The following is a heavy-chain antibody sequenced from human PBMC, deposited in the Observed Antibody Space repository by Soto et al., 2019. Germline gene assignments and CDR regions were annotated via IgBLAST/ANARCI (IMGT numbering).Heavy chain of an antibody. D-gene: IGHD6-6*01. CDR3: ARDRSIAARPGYYYYGMDV. Sequence: GGSLRLSCAASGFTFSSYAMHWVRQAPGKGLEWVAVISYDGSNKYYADSVKGRFTISRDNSKNTLYLQMNSLRAEDTAVYYCARDRSIAARPGYYYYGMDVWGQGTTVTVSS. CDR2: ISYDGSNK. V-gene: IGHV3-30-3*01. J-gene: IGHJ6*02. CDR1: GFTFSSYA.